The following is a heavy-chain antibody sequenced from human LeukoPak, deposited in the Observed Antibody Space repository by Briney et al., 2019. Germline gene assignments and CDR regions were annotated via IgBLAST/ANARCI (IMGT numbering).Heavy chain of an antibody. D-gene: IGHD3-3*01. CDR3: AREGYDFWSGYYIGYYYIDV. CDR1: GFTFSSYG. Sequence: GGSLRLSCAASGFTFSSYGMHWVRQAPGKGLEWVAVIWYDGSNKYYADSVKGRFTISRDNSKNTLYLQMNSLRAEDTAVYYCAREGYDFWSGYYIGYYYIDVWGKGTTVTVSS. CDR2: IWYDGSNK. J-gene: IGHJ6*03. V-gene: IGHV3-33*01.